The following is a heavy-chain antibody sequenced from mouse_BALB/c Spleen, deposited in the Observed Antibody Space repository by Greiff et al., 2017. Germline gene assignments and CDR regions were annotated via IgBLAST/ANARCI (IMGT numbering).Heavy chain of an antibody. CDR1: GFSFTSYW. V-gene: IGHV1S82*01. CDR2: IHPSDSET. D-gene: IGHD1-2*01. Sequence: VQLQQSGAGLVRPGGSVKLSCAASGFSFTSYWMNWVRQRPGQGLEWIGMIHPSDSETRLNQKFKDKATLTVDKSCSTAYMQLSSPTSEDSAVYYATRSSDGYVEDAMDYWGQGTSVTVSS. CDR3: TRSSDGYVEDAMDY. J-gene: IGHJ4*01.